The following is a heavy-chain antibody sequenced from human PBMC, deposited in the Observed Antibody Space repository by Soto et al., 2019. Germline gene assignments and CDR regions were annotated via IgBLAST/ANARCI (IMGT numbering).Heavy chain of an antibody. CDR3: ARSKLLWFGELPNAGSRYYYYVMDV. CDR2: INHSGST. V-gene: IGHV4-34*01. D-gene: IGHD3-10*01. Sequence: SETLSLISAVYGGSFSGYYWSWIRHPPGKGLEWIGEINHSGSTNYNPSLKSRVTISVDTSKNQFSLKLSSVTAADTAVYYCARSKLLWFGELPNAGSRYYYYVMDVRGQGTTVTVSS. CDR1: GGSFSGYY. J-gene: IGHJ6*02.